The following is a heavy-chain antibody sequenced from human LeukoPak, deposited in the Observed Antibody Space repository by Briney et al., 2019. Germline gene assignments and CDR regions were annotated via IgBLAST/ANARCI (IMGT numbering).Heavy chain of an antibody. V-gene: IGHV3-30-3*01. J-gene: IGHJ6*03. Sequence: GGSLRLSCAASGFTFSSYPMHGVRQAPGKGLGWVAVVSDDGNKKFDADFVKGRFTISRDNSKNTLYLQMNSLRGEDTAVYYCARGQLLLEGYFYYMDVWGEGTTVTVSS. CDR3: ARGQLLLEGYFYYMDV. CDR1: GFTFSSYP. D-gene: IGHD2-2*01. CDR2: VSDDGNKK.